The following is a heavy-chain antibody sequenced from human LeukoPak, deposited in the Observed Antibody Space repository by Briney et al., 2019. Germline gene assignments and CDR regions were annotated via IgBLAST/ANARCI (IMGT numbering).Heavy chain of an antibody. Sequence: PGGSLRLSCAASGFTFSSTYMSWVSQAPGKGLQWVSTLYSGATTYDSDSVRGRFTISRDNSKNTLYLQMNSLRAEDTAVYYCARITTIGYFESWGQGTLVTVSS. CDR2: LYSGATT. D-gene: IGHD3-22*01. CDR1: GFTFSSTY. CDR3: ARITTIGYFES. V-gene: IGHV3-53*01. J-gene: IGHJ4*02.